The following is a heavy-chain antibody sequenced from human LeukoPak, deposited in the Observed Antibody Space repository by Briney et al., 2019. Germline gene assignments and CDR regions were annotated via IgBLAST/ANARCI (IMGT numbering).Heavy chain of an antibody. V-gene: IGHV3-30-3*01. CDR3: ARALPRLRFLEWFSSGMDV. J-gene: IGHJ6*02. D-gene: IGHD3-3*01. Sequence: GRSLRLSCAASGFTFSSYAMHWVRQAPAKGLEWVAVISYDGSNKYYADSVKGRFTISRDNSKNTLYLQMNSLRAEDTAVYYCARALPRLRFLEWFSSGMDVWGQGTTVTVSS. CDR1: GFTFSSYA. CDR2: ISYDGSNK.